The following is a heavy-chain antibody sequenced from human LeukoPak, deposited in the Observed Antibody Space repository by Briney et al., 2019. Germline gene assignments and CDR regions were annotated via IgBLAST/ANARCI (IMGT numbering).Heavy chain of an antibody. Sequence: SVRVSCKASGGTFSSYAISWVRQAPGQGLEWMGGIIPIFGTADYAQKFQGRVTITTDESTSTAYMELSSLRSEDTAVYYCARARITMIGGIYYFDYWGQGTLVTVSS. CDR2: IIPIFGTA. J-gene: IGHJ4*02. CDR1: GGTFSSYA. V-gene: IGHV1-69*05. D-gene: IGHD3-22*01. CDR3: ARARITMIGGIYYFDY.